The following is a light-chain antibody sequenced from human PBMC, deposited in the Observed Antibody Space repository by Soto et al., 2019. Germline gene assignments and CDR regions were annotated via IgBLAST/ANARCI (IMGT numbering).Light chain of an antibody. CDR3: QQYFRDPFT. CDR2: WAS. J-gene: IGKJ2*01. CDR1: QNLLYSSNNRNY. Sequence: DIVMTQSPDSLAVSLGERATINCKSSQNLLYSSNNRNYLAWYQQKPGQPPQVLMYWASARVSGVPDRFTGGASGTDFSLTISSLQAEDVAVYYCQQYFRDPFTFGQGTKLEI. V-gene: IGKV4-1*01.